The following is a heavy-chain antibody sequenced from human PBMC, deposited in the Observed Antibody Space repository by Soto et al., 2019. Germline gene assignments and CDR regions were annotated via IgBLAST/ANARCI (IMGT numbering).Heavy chain of an antibody. CDR2: INHSGST. J-gene: IGHJ5*02. D-gene: IGHD2-2*01. V-gene: IGHV4-34*01. CDR3: ARGRFTPVVPAAPNWFDP. Sequence: QVQLLQWGAGLLKPSETLSLTCAVYGGSFSDYYWSWIRQPPGEGLEWIGQINHSGSTNYSPSLKSQVTISVDTSDNQFTLKLSSVTAADTAVYYCARGRFTPVVPAAPNWFDPWGQGTLVTVSS. CDR1: GGSFSDYY.